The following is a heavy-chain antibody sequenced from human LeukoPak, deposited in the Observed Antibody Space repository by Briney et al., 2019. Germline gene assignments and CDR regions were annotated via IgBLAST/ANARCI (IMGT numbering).Heavy chain of an antibody. J-gene: IGHJ4*02. CDR1: GFTFSSYT. CDR3: ATCDDYGDYVAFEY. CDR2: ISSSATYI. D-gene: IGHD4-17*01. V-gene: IGHV3-21*01. Sequence: KAGGSLRLSCAGSGFTFSSYTMSWVRQAPGKGLEWVSSISSSATYIYYADSVRGRFTISRDDAKNSLFLHMNSLRAEDTAVYYCATCDDYGDYVAFEYWGQGTLVTVSS.